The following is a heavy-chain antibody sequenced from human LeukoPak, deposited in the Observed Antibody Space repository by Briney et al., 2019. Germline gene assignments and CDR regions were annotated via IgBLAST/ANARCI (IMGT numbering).Heavy chain of an antibody. D-gene: IGHD3-22*01. V-gene: IGHV3-74*01. CDR1: GFTFNNYW. CDR3: ARGGPDYSDYSYLLDY. J-gene: IGHJ4*01. CDR2: INSDGSSR. Sequence: PGGSLRLSCAASGFTFNNYWMSWVRQAPGKGLVWVSRINSDGSSRHYADSVKGRFTISRDNAKNTLHLQITSLRAEDTAVYYCARGGPDYSDYSYLLDYCGRAILVTVSS.